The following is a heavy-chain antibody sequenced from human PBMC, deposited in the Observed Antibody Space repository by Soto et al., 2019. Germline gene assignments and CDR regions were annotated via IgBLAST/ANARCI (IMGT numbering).Heavy chain of an antibody. J-gene: IGHJ1*01. CDR2: IKSKKDGGAT. D-gene: IGHD3-22*01. CDR1: GFTFSNAW. Sequence: EVLLVESGGGLVEPGGSLRLSCAASGFTFSNAWMSWVRQAPGKGLEWVGRIKSKKDGGATDLAAPVKGRFAISRDDSKNTLYLQMNSLKTEDTAVYFCITDYYDATGYYGYFQYWGQGTLLTVSS. V-gene: IGHV3-15*01. CDR3: ITDYYDATGYYGYFQY.